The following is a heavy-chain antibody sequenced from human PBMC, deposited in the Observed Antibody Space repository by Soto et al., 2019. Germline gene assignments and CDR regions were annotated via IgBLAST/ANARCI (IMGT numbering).Heavy chain of an antibody. V-gene: IGHV1-69*01. CDR1: GGTFSSYT. D-gene: IGHD1-26*01. J-gene: IGHJ4*02. CDR3: ARVVVGSRLSLDY. CDR2: ISPIFGTP. Sequence: QVQLVQSGAEVKKPGSSVTVSCKASGGTFSSYTISWVRQAPGQGLEWMAGISPIFGTPIYAQKFQDRVTITAADSPMTAYMEMNRLTSEDTAVYYCARVVVGSRLSLDYWGQGTLVTISS.